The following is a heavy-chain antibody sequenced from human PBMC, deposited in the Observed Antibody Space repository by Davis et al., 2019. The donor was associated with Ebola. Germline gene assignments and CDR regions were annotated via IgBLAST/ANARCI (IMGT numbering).Heavy chain of an antibody. CDR2: INAGNGNT. V-gene: IGHV1-3*01. J-gene: IGHJ5*02. Sequence: AASVKVSCKASGYTFTSYAMHWVRQAPGQRLEWMGWINAGNGNTKYSQKFQGRVTITRDTSASTAYMELRSLRSDDTAVYYCARGITMIGPGWFDPWGQGTLVTVSS. CDR1: GYTFTSYA. D-gene: IGHD3-22*01. CDR3: ARGITMIGPGWFDP.